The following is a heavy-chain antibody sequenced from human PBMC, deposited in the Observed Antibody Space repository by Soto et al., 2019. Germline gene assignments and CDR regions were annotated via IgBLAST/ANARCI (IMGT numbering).Heavy chain of an antibody. CDR1: GYTFTSYY. CDR2: INPSGGST. J-gene: IGHJ5*02. Sequence: ASVKVSCKASGYTFTSYYMHWVRQAPGQGLEWMGIINPSGGSTSYAQKFQGRVTMTRDTSTSTVYMELSSLRSEDTAVYYCARAGYYGSGSYYNSNDRKFDPWGQGTLVTVSS. V-gene: IGHV1-46*03. CDR3: ARAGYYGSGSYYNSNDRKFDP. D-gene: IGHD3-10*01.